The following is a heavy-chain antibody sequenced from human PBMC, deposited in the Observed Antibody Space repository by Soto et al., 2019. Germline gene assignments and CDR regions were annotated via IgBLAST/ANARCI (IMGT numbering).Heavy chain of an antibody. Sequence: GGSLRLSCVASEFNLSDFAMHWVRQAPGKGLEWVAVISFDGRYKFVADSVKGRFTISRDISKNTLFLQMNSLRAEDTAVYYCAKDMNYQDDSGYYNDAFDIWRQGTMATVSS. V-gene: IGHV3-30*04. D-gene: IGHD3-22*01. CDR3: AKDMNYQDDSGYYNDAFDI. J-gene: IGHJ3*02. CDR1: EFNLSDFA. CDR2: ISFDGRYK.